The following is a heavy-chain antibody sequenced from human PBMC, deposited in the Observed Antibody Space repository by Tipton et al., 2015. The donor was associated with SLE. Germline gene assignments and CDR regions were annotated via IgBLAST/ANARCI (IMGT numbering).Heavy chain of an antibody. CDR3: ARQIRRWLGIDY. CDR1: GGSISSSSYY. Sequence: TLSLTCTVSGGSISSSSYYWGWIRQPPGKGLEWIGSIYYSGSTYYNPSLKSRVTISVDTSKNQFSLKLSSVTAADTAVYYCARQIRRWLGIDYWGQGTLVTVSS. CDR2: IYYSGST. V-gene: IGHV4-39*01. J-gene: IGHJ4*02. D-gene: IGHD6-19*01.